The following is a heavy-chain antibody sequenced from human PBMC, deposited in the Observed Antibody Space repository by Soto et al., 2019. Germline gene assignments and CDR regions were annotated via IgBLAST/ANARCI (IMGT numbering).Heavy chain of an antibody. D-gene: IGHD2-21*02. V-gene: IGHV4-31*03. Sequence: QVQLQESGPGLVKPPQTLSLTCTVSGGSISSGGYYWSWIRQHPGKGLEWIGYIYYSGSTYYNPSLKSRVTISVDTSKNQFSLKLSSVTAADTAVYYCARGGVVVTATLLDYWGQGTLVTVSS. CDR2: IYYSGST. CDR3: ARGGVVVTATLLDY. CDR1: GGSISSGGYY. J-gene: IGHJ4*02.